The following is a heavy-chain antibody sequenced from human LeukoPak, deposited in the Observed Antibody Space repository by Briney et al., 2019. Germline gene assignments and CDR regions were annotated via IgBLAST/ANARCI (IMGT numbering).Heavy chain of an antibody. CDR2: ISGSGGST. Sequence: GGSLRLSCAASGFTFSSYAMSWVRQAPGKGLEWVSAISGSGGSTYYADSVKGRFTISRDNSKNTLYLQMNSLRAEDTAVYYCARDKGSHDILTGYYYFDYWGQGTLVTVSS. CDR1: GFTFSSYA. J-gene: IGHJ4*02. D-gene: IGHD3-9*01. CDR3: ARDKGSHDILTGYYYFDY. V-gene: IGHV3-23*01.